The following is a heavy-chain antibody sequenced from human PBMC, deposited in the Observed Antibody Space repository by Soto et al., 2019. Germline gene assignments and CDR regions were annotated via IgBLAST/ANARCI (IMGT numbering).Heavy chain of an antibody. CDR1: GFTFSNYA. CDR3: AKRFWSGSNGYFDY. Sequence: PGGSLRLSCAASGFTFSNYAMNWVRQPPGKGLEWVSTISGVGGYTYYADSVKGRLTISRDNFKNMVYLQMNSLRPEDTAIYYCAKRFWSGSNGYFDYWGQGILVTVSS. CDR2: ISGVGGYT. V-gene: IGHV3-23*01. D-gene: IGHD3-3*01. J-gene: IGHJ4*02.